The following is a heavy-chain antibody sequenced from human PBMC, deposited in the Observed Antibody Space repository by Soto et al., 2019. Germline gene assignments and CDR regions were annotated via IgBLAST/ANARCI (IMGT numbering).Heavy chain of an antibody. Sequence: PSETLSLTCTVSSVSVSTSPYYWGWIRQPPGRGLEWIGSGYYSGNTYYNPSLKSRVTISVDTSKNQFSLKLTSVTAADTAVYFCAIQWAKAGYQEFWGQGTLVTV. CDR2: GYYSGNT. D-gene: IGHD3-9*01. CDR1: SVSVSTSPYY. V-gene: IGHV4-39*01. CDR3: AIQWAKAGYQEF. J-gene: IGHJ4*02.